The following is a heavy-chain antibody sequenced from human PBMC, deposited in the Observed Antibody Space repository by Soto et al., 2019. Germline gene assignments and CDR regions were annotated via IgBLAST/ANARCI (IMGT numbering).Heavy chain of an antibody. CDR1: GGSVSSGSYY. CDR2: IYYSGST. D-gene: IGHD6-19*01. CDR3: ARAQGDLEYDVNSWLANWFDP. Sequence: QVHLQESGPGLVKPSETLSLTCTVSGGSVSSGSYYWSWIRQPPGKGLEWIGYIYYSGSTNYNPSLKSRATISEYTSKSQFSLKLSSVTAADTAVYSCARAQGDLEYDVNSWLANWFDPLCQGTLVTVSS. J-gene: IGHJ5*02. V-gene: IGHV4-61*01.